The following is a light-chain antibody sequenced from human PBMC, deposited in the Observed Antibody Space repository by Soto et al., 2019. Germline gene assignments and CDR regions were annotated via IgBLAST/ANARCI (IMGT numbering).Light chain of an antibody. Sequence: QSALTQPASVSGSPGQSITISCTGTSSNVGGYNYVYWYQQHPGKAPKLMIYEVSNRPSGVSNRLSGSKSGNTASLTISGLQAEDEADYYCSSYTSSSTLVFGGGTKLTVL. CDR2: EVS. CDR1: SSNVGGYNY. V-gene: IGLV2-14*01. J-gene: IGLJ2*01. CDR3: SSYTSSSTLV.